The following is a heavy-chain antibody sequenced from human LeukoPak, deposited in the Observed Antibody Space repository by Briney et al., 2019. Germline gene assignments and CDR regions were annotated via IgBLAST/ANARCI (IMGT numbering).Heavy chain of an antibody. CDR3: ARININHILIDWFDP. Sequence: GRSLRLSCAASGFTFSSYGMHWVRQAPGKGLEWVSVIYNGGPTYYASSVKGRFTISRDNSKNTLYLQMNSLRAEDTAVYYCARININHILIDWFDPWGQGTLVTVSS. J-gene: IGHJ5*02. CDR2: IYNGGPT. V-gene: IGHV3-53*01. CDR1: GFTFSSYG. D-gene: IGHD1-14*01.